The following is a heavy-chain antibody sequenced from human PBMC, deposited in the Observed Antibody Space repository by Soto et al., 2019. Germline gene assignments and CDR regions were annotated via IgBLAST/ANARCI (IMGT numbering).Heavy chain of an antibody. J-gene: IGHJ6*02. CDR3: ARAGYSSGWYVSDYYYGMDV. D-gene: IGHD6-19*01. Sequence: EVQLVESGGGLIQPGGSLRLSCAASGFTVSSNYMSWVRQAPGKGLEWVSVIYSGGSTYYADSVKGRFTISRDNSKNTXSXXMNSLRAEDTAVYYCARAGYSSGWYVSDYYYGMDVWGQGTTVTVSS. CDR1: GFTVSSNY. V-gene: IGHV3-53*01. CDR2: IYSGGST.